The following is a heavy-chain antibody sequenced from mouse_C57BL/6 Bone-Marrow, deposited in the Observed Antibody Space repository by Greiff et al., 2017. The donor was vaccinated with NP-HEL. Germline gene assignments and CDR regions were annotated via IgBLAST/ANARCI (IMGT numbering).Heavy chain of an antibody. Sequence: QVQLQQSGTELVKPGASVKLSCKASGYTFTSYWMHWVKQRPGQGLEWIGNINPSNGGTNYNEKFKSKATLTVDKSSSTAYMQLSSLTSEDSAVYYCAKGIYYGFYFDYWGQGTTLTVSS. CDR1: GYTFTSYW. CDR3: AKGIYYGFYFDY. V-gene: IGHV1-53*01. J-gene: IGHJ2*01. D-gene: IGHD2-2*01. CDR2: INPSNGGT.